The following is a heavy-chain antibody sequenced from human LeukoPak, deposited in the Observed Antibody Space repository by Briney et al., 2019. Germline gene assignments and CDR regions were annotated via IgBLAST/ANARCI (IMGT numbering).Heavy chain of an antibody. Sequence: PSETLSLTCAVYGGSFSGYYWSWIGQPPGKGLEWSGEINHSGSTNYNPSLKSRVTISVDTSKNQFSLKLSSVTAADTAVYSCARGSVVVAANNWFDPWGQGTLVTVSS. CDR3: ARGSVVVAANNWFDP. CDR1: GGSFSGYY. D-gene: IGHD2-15*01. V-gene: IGHV4-34*01. J-gene: IGHJ5*02. CDR2: INHSGST.